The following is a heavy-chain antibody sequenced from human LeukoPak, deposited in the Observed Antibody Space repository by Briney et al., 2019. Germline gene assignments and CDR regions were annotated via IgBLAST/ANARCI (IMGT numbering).Heavy chain of an antibody. V-gene: IGHV3-9*03. CDR3: AKGRNGYNFYAFDY. CDR2: ISWNSGSI. D-gene: IGHD5-24*01. CDR1: GFTFDDYA. Sequence: GRSLRLSCAASGFTFDDYAMHWVRQAPGKGLVWVSGISWNSGSIGYADSVKGRFTISRDNAKNSLYLQMNSLRAEDMALYYCAKGRNGYNFYAFDYWGQGTLVTVSS. J-gene: IGHJ4*02.